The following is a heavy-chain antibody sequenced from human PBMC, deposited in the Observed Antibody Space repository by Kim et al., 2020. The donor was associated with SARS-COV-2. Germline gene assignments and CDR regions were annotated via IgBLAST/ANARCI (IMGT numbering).Heavy chain of an antibody. CDR1: GFTFSSYG. D-gene: IGHD4-17*01. V-gene: IGHV3-33*01. CDR3: ARDSSAVTGQYWYFDL. J-gene: IGHJ2*01. CDR2: IWYDGSNK. Sequence: GGSLRLSCAASGFTFSSYGMHWVRQAPGKGLEWVAVIWYDGSNKYYADSVKGRFTISRDNSKNTLYLQMNSLRAEDTAVYYCARDSSAVTGQYWYFDLWGRGTLVTVSS.